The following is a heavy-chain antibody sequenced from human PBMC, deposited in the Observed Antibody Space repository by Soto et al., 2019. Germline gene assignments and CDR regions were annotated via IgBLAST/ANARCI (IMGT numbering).Heavy chain of an antibody. J-gene: IGHJ6*02. Sequence: GASEKVSCKASGYTFTSYGISWVRQAPGQGLEWMGWIGAYNGNTNYAQKLQGRVTMTTDTSTSTAYMELRSLRSDDTAVYYCARGGSSPYYYYGMDVWGQGTTVTVSS. CDR3: ARGGSSPYYYYGMDV. V-gene: IGHV1-18*01. CDR1: GYTFTSYG. D-gene: IGHD6-6*01. CDR2: IGAYNGNT.